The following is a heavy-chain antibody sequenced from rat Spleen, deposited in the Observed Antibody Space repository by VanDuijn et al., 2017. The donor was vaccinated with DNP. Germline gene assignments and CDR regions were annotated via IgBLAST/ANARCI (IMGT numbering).Heavy chain of an antibody. CDR2: ITSSGGST. CDR1: GFTFNNHW. J-gene: IGHJ1*01. CDR3: ARMYTTDYYLYFDF. V-gene: IGHV5-31*01. D-gene: IGHD1-6*01. Sequence: EVQLVESGGDLVQPGRSLKLSCVASGFTFNNHWMTWIRQAPGKGLEWVASITSSGGSTYYPDSVKGRFTISRDNARNTLYLQMNSLRSEDTATYYCARMYTTDYYLYFDFWGPGTMVTVSS.